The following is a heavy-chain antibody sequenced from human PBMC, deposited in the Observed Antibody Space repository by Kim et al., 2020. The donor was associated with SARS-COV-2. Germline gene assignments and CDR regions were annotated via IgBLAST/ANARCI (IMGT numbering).Heavy chain of an antibody. CDR2: ISYDGSNK. J-gene: IGHJ4*02. CDR1: GFTFSSYA. D-gene: IGHD6-19*01. V-gene: IGHV3-30-3*01. CDR3: ARVWRIAVAGLPGDY. Sequence: GGSLRLSCAASGFTFSSYAMHWVRQAPGKGLEWVAVISYDGSNKYYADSVKGRFTISRDNSKNTLYLQMNSLRAEDTAVYYCARVWRIAVAGLPGDYWGQGTLVTVSS.